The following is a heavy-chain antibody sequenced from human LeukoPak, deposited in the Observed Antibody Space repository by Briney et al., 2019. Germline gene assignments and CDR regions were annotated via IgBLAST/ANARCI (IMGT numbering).Heavy chain of an antibody. V-gene: IGHV1-69*13. CDR1: GGTFSSYA. CDR2: IIPIFGTA. CDR3: ARDRAEYQLLYRGMDV. D-gene: IGHD2-2*02. J-gene: IGHJ6*03. Sequence: ASVEVSCKASGGTFSSYAISWVRQAPGQGLEWMGGIIPIFGTANYAQKFQGRVTITADESTSTAYMELSSLRSEDTAVYYCARDRAEYQLLYRGMDVWGKGTTVTVSS.